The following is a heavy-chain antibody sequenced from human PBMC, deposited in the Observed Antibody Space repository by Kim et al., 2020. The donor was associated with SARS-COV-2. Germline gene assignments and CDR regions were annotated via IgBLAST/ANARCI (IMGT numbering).Heavy chain of an antibody. Sequence: GGSLRLSCAASGFTFSSYSMNWVRQAPGKGLEWVSSISSSSSYIYYADSVKGRFTISRDNAKNSLYLQMNSLRAEDTAVYYCARDLGTAMAHLYYYYYGMDVWGQGTTVTVSS. V-gene: IGHV3-21*01. J-gene: IGHJ6*02. CDR1: GFTFSSYS. CDR3: ARDLGTAMAHLYYYYYGMDV. D-gene: IGHD5-18*01. CDR2: ISSSSSYI.